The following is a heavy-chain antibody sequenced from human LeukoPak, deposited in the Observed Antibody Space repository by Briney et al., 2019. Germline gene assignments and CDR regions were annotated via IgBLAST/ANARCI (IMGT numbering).Heavy chain of an antibody. Sequence: GGSLRLSCAASGFTFSSYWLHWVRQAPGEGLVWVSQINPDGTIATYADSVKGRFTISRDNSKNTLYLQINSLKAEDTAVYYCARGCSATRCPADSWGQGSLVSVSS. CDR2: INPDGTIA. J-gene: IGHJ4*02. CDR1: GFTFSSYW. D-gene: IGHD2-15*01. CDR3: ARGCSATRCPADS. V-gene: IGHV3-74*01.